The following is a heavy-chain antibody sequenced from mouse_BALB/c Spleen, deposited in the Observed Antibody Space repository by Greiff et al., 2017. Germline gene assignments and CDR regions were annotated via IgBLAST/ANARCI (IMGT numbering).Heavy chain of an antibody. CDR2: ISSGGGST. CDR1: GFAFSSYD. Sequence: EVKLVESGGGLVKPGGSLKLSCPASGFAFSSYDMSWFRQTPEKRLEWVAYISSGGGSTYYPDTVKGRFTISRDNAKNTLYLQMSSLKSEDTAMYYCARPNYGNSWFAYWGQGTLVTVSA. J-gene: IGHJ3*01. D-gene: IGHD2-1*01. CDR3: ARPNYGNSWFAY. V-gene: IGHV5-12-1*01.